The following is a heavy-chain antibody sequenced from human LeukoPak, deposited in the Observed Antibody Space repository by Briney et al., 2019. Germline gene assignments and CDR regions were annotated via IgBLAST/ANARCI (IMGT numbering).Heavy chain of an antibody. V-gene: IGHV1-69*13. CDR2: IIPIFGTA. D-gene: IGHD2-2*01. Sequence: SVKVSCKASGGTFSSYAIGWVRQAPGQGLEWMGGIIPIFGTANYAQKFQGRVTITADESTSTAYMELSSLRSEDTAVYYCARSGGCSSTSCRDAFDIWGQGTMVTVSS. CDR1: GGTFSSYA. CDR3: ARSGGCSSTSCRDAFDI. J-gene: IGHJ3*02.